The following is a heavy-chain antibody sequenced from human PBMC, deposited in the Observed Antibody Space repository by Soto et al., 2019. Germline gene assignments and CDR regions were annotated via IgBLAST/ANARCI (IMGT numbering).Heavy chain of an antibody. V-gene: IGHV2-70*01. CDR2: IDWDSDK. D-gene: IGHD1-26*01. J-gene: IGHJ4*02. Sequence: SGPTLVNPTQTLTLTCTFSGFSLSTNGMSLSWIRQPPGKALEWLGLIDWDSDKYYSTSLKTRLTISKDTSKNQVVLTMTNLNPVDTAPYFCARVRTVGAPFDYWGQGALVTVSS. CDR1: GFSLSTNGMS. CDR3: ARVRTVGAPFDY.